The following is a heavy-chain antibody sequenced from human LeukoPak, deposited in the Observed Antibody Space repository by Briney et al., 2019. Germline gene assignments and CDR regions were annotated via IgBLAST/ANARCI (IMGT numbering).Heavy chain of an antibody. CDR2: ISSSSSYI. D-gene: IGHD6-19*01. CDR3: ASLWPGIAVAGKETAPP. V-gene: IGHV3-21*01. CDR1: GFTFSSYS. J-gene: IGHJ5*02. Sequence: GGSLRLSCAGPGFTFSSYSMSCVRHAPGKGLEWVSSISSSSSYIYYADSVKGRFTISRDNAKNSLYLQMNSLRAEDTAVYYCASLWPGIAVAGKETAPPWGQGTLVTVSS.